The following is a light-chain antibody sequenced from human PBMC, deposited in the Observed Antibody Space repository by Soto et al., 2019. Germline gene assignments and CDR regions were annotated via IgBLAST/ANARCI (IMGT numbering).Light chain of an antibody. J-gene: IGLJ2*01. CDR3: QTWGTGIQV. CDR2: LNRDGSH. CDR1: SGHSNYA. V-gene: IGLV4-69*01. Sequence: QSALTQSPSASASLGASVKLTCTLSSGHSNYAIAWHQQRPEKGPRSLMKLNRDGSHSKGDGIPDRFSGSSSGAERYLTISSLQSEDEADYYCQTWGTGIQVFGGGTKLTVL.